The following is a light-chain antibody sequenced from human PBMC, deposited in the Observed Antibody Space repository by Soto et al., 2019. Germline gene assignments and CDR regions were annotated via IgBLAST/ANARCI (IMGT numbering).Light chain of an antibody. Sequence: DIQMTQSPSTLSASVGDRVTITCRASQSISSRLAWYQQKPGKAPKVLIYAASSLESGVPSRFSGSGSGTEFTPPNPSLQPDDFATYYCQQYNTYWTFGQGTKVEIK. CDR1: QSISSR. J-gene: IGKJ1*01. CDR2: AAS. CDR3: QQYNTYWT. V-gene: IGKV1-5*01.